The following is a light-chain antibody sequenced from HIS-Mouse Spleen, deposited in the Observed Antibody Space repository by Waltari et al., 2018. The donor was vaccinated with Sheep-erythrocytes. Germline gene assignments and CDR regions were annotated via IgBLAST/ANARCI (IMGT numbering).Light chain of an antibody. V-gene: IGLV2-11*01. J-gene: IGLJ1*01. Sequence: QSALTQPRSVSGSPGQSVTISCTGTSSDVGGYNYVSWYQQHPGKAPKLMIYDVSKGPSGVPDRFSGSKSGNTASLTISGLQAEDEADYYCCSYAGSYNYVFGTGTKVTVL. CDR1: SSDVGGYNY. CDR3: CSYAGSYNYV. CDR2: DVS.